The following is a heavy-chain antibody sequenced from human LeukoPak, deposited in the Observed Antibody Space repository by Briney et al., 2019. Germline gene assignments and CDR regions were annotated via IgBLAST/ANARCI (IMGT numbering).Heavy chain of an antibody. Sequence: PGRSLRLSCAASGFTFSSCEMNWVRQAPGKGLEWVSYISTSGNSILYADSVRGRFTISRDDAKNSLYLQMNSLRVEDTAVYYCSSRQLADYWGQGTLVTASS. J-gene: IGHJ4*02. CDR2: ISTSGNSI. V-gene: IGHV3-48*03. D-gene: IGHD6-13*01. CDR3: SSRQLADY. CDR1: GFTFSSCE.